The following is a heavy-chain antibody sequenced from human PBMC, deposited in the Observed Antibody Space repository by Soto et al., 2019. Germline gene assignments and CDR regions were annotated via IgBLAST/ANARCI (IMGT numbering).Heavy chain of an antibody. Sequence: SQTLSLTCVISGDSVSSISATWNWISQSPSRGLEWLGRTYYRSKWNNDYALSVNSRISINPVTSKNQFSLQLNSVTPADTAVYFCARGESGSYYVGAFDIWGRGTMVTVSS. D-gene: IGHD1-26*01. J-gene: IGHJ3*02. CDR1: GDSVSSISAT. CDR3: ARGESGSYYVGAFDI. V-gene: IGHV6-1*01. CDR2: TYYRSKWNN.